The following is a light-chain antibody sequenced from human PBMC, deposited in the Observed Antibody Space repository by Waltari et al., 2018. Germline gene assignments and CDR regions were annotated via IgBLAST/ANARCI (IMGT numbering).Light chain of an antibody. Sequence: EIVLTQSPATLSLSPGERATLSCRASQSVSSYLAWYQQKPGQAPRLLIYDTSNRATGIPARLSGSGSGTDFTLTISSLEPEDFAVYYCQQRSIWPPAFTFGGGTKVEI. CDR1: QSVSSY. J-gene: IGKJ4*01. CDR2: DTS. V-gene: IGKV3-11*01. CDR3: QQRSIWPPAFT.